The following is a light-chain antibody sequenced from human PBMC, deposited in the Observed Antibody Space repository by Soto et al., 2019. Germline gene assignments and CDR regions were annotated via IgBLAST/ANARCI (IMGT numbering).Light chain of an antibody. V-gene: IGKV3D-15*01. CDR3: QQYGSSGT. Sequence: KRMYLSLATVSLSNRDTATLSCRASQSVDTNLAWYVQKPGQAPRRLMYGVSTWGTGVTARFSGSGSGTEFTLTISSLEPEDFAVYYCQQYGSSGTFGQGTNV. CDR1: QSVDTN. J-gene: IGKJ1*01. CDR2: GVS.